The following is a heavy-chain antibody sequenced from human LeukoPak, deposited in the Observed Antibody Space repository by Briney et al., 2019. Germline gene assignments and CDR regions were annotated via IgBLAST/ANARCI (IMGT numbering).Heavy chain of an antibody. CDR3: ARGFYDTDYYYYYMDV. D-gene: IGHD3-9*01. Sequence: PSETLSLTCTVSGGSISSYYWSWIRQPPGKGLEWIGYIYYSGSTNYNPSLKSRVTISVDTSKNQFSLKLSSVTAADTAVYYCARGFYDTDYYYYYMDVWGKGTTVTVSS. V-gene: IGHV4-59*01. CDR1: GGSISSYY. CDR2: IYYSGST. J-gene: IGHJ6*03.